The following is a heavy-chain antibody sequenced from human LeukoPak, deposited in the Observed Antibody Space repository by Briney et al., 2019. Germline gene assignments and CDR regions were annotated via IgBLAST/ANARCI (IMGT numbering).Heavy chain of an antibody. CDR2: INPSGGST. D-gene: IGHD6-19*01. V-gene: IGHV1-46*01. CDR1: GYTFTSYY. J-gene: IGHJ6*04. Sequence: ASVKVSCKASGYTFTSYYMHWVRQAPGQGLEWMGIINPSGGSTSYAQKFQGRVTMTRDTSTSTVYMELSSLRSEDTAVYYCARADSSGGNYYYYGMDVWGKGITVTVSS. CDR3: ARADSSGGNYYYYGMDV.